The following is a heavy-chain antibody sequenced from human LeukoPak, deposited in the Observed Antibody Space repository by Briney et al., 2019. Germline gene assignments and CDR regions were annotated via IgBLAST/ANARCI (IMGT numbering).Heavy chain of an antibody. CDR3: AKLTSYSSSSPFDY. D-gene: IGHD6-6*01. Sequence: GGSLRLSCAASGFTFSSYGMHWVRQSPGKGLEWVAFISYDGSNKYYADSVKGRFTISRDNSKNTLYLQMNSMRAEDTAVYYCAKLTSYSSSSPFDYWGQGTLVTVSS. V-gene: IGHV3-30*18. CDR2: ISYDGSNK. CDR1: GFTFSSYG. J-gene: IGHJ4*02.